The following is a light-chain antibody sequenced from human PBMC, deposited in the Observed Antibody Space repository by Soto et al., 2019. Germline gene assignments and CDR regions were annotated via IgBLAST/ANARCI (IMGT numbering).Light chain of an antibody. CDR1: QNVLDSSNSKNY. V-gene: IGKV4-1*01. CDR2: WAS. Sequence: DIVMTQSPDSVAVSLGERATINCKSSQNVLDSSNSKNYLACYQQKPGHTPKLLIYWASTRESGVPARFRDSGSGTDFTLTISSLQAQDVAVYYFQQYYSTPYTFGQGTKLQIK. CDR3: QQYYSTPYT. J-gene: IGKJ2*01.